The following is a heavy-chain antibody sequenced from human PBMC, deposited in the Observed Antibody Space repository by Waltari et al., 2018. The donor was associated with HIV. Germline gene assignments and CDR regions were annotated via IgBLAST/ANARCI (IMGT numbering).Heavy chain of an antibody. CDR2: ISSSGVTT. V-gene: IGHV3-11*01. J-gene: IGHJ4*02. CDR1: GFTFSDYY. D-gene: IGHD3-22*01. CDR3: ARAVYDSSGYYLDF. Sequence: QVHLVKSGGGMVKPGGSLRLSCAASGFTFSDYYMSWIRQAPGKGLEGVSYISSSGVTTYYAESVQGRFTISRDNANNSLFLQMTRLRVDDTATYYCARAVYDSSGYYLDFWGQGSLVAVSS.